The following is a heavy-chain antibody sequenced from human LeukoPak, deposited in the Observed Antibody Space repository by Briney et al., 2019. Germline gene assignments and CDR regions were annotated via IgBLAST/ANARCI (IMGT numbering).Heavy chain of an antibody. J-gene: IGHJ6*02. V-gene: IGHV1-69*01. D-gene: IGHD5-12*01. CDR1: GGTFSSYA. CDR2: IIPIFGTA. Sequence: ASVKVSCKASGGTFSSYAISWVRQATGQGLEWMGGIIPIFGTANYAQKFQGRVTITADESTSTAYMELSSLRSEDTAVYYCARVARYYYYGMDVWGQGTTVTLSS. CDR3: ARVARYYYYGMDV.